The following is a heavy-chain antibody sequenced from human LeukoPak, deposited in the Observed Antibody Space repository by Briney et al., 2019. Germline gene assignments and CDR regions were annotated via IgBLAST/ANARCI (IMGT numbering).Heavy chain of an antibody. CDR1: GGSISSYY. V-gene: IGHV4-4*07. J-gene: IGHJ4*02. CDR2: IYTSGST. D-gene: IGHD6-13*01. Sequence: PSETLSLTCTVSGGSISSYYWSWIRQPAGKGLEWIGRIYTSGSTNYNPSLKSRVTISVDTSENQFSLRLTSVTAADTAVYYCARLAELGTFDYWGQGTLVTVSS. CDR3: ARLAELGTFDY.